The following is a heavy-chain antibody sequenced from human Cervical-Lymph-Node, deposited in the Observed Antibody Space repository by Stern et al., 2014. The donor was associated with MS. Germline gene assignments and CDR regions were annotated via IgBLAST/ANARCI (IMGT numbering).Heavy chain of an antibody. CDR3: ARATHVVVVTSISSYFDY. Sequence: QVQLVQSGAEVKKPGASVKVSCQASGYTFVNYGISWVRQAPGRGLEWMGWVSTYNGQTNYAQKFQGRVTLTTDTSTSTAYVELRNMTSDDTAIYYCARATHVVVVTSISSYFDYWGQGTLVTVSS. CDR1: GYTFVNYG. D-gene: IGHD2-21*02. CDR2: VSTYNGQT. J-gene: IGHJ4*02. V-gene: IGHV1-18*01.